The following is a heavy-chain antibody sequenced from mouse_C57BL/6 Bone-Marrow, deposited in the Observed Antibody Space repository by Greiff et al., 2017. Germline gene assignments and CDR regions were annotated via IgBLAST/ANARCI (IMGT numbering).Heavy chain of an antibody. CDR1: GYTFTSYW. CDR2: IHPNSGST. D-gene: IGHD3-3*01. J-gene: IGHJ4*01. V-gene: IGHV1-64*01. Sequence: QVQLQQPGAELVKPGASVKLSCKASGYTFTSYWMHWVKQRPGQGLEWIGMIHPNSGSTNYNEKFKSKATLTVDKASSTAYMQLSSLTSEDTAVYYCASAHAPKAENYAMDYWGQGTSVTVSS. CDR3: ASAHAPKAENYAMDY.